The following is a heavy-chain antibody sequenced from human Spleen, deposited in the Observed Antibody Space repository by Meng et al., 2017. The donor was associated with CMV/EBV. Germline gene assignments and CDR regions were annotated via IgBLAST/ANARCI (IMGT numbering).Heavy chain of an antibody. Sequence: GGSLRLSCVASGFTFDDYAMHWVRQAPGKGLEWVSGISWNSGSIAYGDSVKGRITISRDNAKNSLYLQMNSLRAEDTALYYCAKGVSDSRRMIKEPKFDYWGQGTLVTVSS. J-gene: IGHJ4*02. D-gene: IGHD3-22*01. CDR2: ISWNSGSI. V-gene: IGHV3-9*01. CDR1: GFTFDDYA. CDR3: AKGVSDSRRMIKEPKFDY.